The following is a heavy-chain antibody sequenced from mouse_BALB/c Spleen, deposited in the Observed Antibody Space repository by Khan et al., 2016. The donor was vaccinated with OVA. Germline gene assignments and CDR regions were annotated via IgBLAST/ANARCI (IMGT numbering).Heavy chain of an antibody. CDR1: GYAFNNYM. D-gene: IGHD1-1*02. Sequence: QVQLQQSGAELVRPGTSVKVSCKASGYAFNNYMLEWVKQRPGQGLEWIGVINPGSGGTNYHEKFTGKATLTADKSSNTAYMQLSSLTSDDSAVYFCARGGYGSLAYWGQGTLVTVSA. CDR3: ARGGYGSLAY. V-gene: IGHV1-54*01. J-gene: IGHJ3*01. CDR2: INPGSGGT.